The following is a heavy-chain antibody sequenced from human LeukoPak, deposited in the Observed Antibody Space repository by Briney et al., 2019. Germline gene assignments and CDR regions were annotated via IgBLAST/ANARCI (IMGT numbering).Heavy chain of an antibody. CDR2: IRYDGSNQ. CDR3: AKVLGPSFPFSGSIWEDYFDY. CDR1: GFTFSSYG. J-gene: IGHJ4*02. Sequence: PGGSLRLSCAASGFTFSSYGMNWVRQAPGKGLEWVAFIRYDGSNQYYADSVKGRFTISRDNSKNTLYLQMNSLRAEDAAVYYCAKVLGPSFPFSGSIWEDYFDYWGQGTLVTVSS. V-gene: IGHV3-30*02. D-gene: IGHD1-26*01.